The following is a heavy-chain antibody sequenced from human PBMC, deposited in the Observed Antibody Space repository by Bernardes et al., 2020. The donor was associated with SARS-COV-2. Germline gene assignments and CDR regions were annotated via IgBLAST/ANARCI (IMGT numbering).Heavy chain of an antibody. CDR2: IDWDADK. CDR1: GFALCTSGMC. Sequence: PPFVKPTQTLAMTCPFSGFALCTSGMCVSWIRQPAAKALELLAPIDWDADKYYSTPLKTRLTISKDTSKNQVVLTMTNMDPVNTATYYCARIRHDILAGYYIFDYWGQGTLVTVSS. D-gene: IGHD3-9*01. CDR3: ARIRHDILAGYYIFDY. J-gene: IGHJ4*02. V-gene: IGHV2-70*01.